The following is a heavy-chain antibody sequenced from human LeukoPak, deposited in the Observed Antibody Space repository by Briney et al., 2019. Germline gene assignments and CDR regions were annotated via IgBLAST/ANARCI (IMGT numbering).Heavy chain of an antibody. CDR1: GFTFSSYA. D-gene: IGHD2-8*01. J-gene: IGHJ4*02. CDR2: ISGSGGGT. Sequence: PGGSLRLSCAASGFTFSSYAMSWVRQAPGKGLEWVSAISGSGGGTYYADSVKGRFTISRDNSKNTLYLQMNSLRAEDTAVYYCAKAVLMVYDYFDYWGQGTLVTVSS. V-gene: IGHV3-23*01. CDR3: AKAVLMVYDYFDY.